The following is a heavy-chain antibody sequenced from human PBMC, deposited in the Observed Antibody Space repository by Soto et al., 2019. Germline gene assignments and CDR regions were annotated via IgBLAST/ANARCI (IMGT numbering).Heavy chain of an antibody. CDR2: INSDGSTT. D-gene: IGHD1-1*01. CDR1: GFTFSNYC. Sequence: PGGSLRLSCAASGFTFSNYCMHWVRQAPGKGLVWVSRINSDGSTTNYADSVKGRFTISRENAKNTMYLQVNSLRAEDTAVYYCTSGWNLDVWGQGTTVTVSS. CDR3: TSGWNLDV. J-gene: IGHJ6*02. V-gene: IGHV3-74*01.